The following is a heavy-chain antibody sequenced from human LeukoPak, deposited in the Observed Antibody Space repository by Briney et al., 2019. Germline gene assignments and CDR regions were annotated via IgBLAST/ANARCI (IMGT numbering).Heavy chain of an antibody. V-gene: IGHV3-23*01. Sequence: GGSLRLSCAASGFTFSSYAMSWVRQAPGKGLEWVSAISGSGGSTYYADSVKGRFTISRDNSKNTLYLQMNSLRAEDTAVYYCAKGPDDYGSPTIDYWGQGTLVTVSS. CDR1: GFTFSSYA. D-gene: IGHD4-17*01. J-gene: IGHJ4*02. CDR2: ISGSGGST. CDR3: AKGPDDYGSPTIDY.